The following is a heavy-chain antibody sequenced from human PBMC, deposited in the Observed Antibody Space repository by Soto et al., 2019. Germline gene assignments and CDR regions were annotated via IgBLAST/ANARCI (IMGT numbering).Heavy chain of an antibody. CDR2: IKSKTDGGTT. J-gene: IGHJ4*02. CDR3: TTGSRGWLPYYFDY. V-gene: IGHV3-15*07. D-gene: IGHD5-12*01. Sequence: SVSNAWMNWVRQAPGKGLEWVGRIKSKTDGGTTDYAAPVKGRFTISRDDSKNTLYLQMNSLKTEDTAVYYCTTGSRGWLPYYFDYWGQGTLVTVSS. CDR1: SVSNAW.